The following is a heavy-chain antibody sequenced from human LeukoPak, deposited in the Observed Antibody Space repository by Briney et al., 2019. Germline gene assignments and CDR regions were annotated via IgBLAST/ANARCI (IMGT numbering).Heavy chain of an antibody. V-gene: IGHV3-7*01. CDR3: VRDSYYDFWSGGQPPYYMDV. Sequence: GGSLRLSCAASGFTFSSYWMSWVRQAPGKGLEWVANIKQDGSEKYYVDSVKGRFTISRDNAKNSLYLQMNSLRAEDTAVYYCVRDSYYDFWSGGQPPYYMDVWGKGTTVTVSS. J-gene: IGHJ6*03. CDR1: GFTFSSYW. D-gene: IGHD3-3*01. CDR2: IKQDGSEK.